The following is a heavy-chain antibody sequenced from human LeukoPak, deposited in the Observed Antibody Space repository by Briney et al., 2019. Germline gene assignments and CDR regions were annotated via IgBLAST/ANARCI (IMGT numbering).Heavy chain of an antibody. CDR1: GFTFSSYA. Sequence: GGSLRLSCAASGFTFSSYAMSWVRQAPGKGLEWASAISGNGGSTYYADSVKGRFTISRDNSKNTLYLQMNSLRAEDTAVYYCAKMGSASSSSATDYWGQGTLVTVSS. D-gene: IGHD6-6*01. J-gene: IGHJ4*02. CDR3: AKMGSASSSSATDY. CDR2: ISGNGGST. V-gene: IGHV3-23*01.